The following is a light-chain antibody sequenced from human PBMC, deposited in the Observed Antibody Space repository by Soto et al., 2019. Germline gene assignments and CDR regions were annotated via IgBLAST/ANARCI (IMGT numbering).Light chain of an antibody. J-gene: IGLJ1*01. Sequence: QSALTQPASVSGSPGQSITISCTGTSSDVGSFNLVSWYQQHPGKAPKLTIYEGSKRPSGVSNRFSGAKSGNTASLTISGLQAEDEAEYFCFSFTTTSTHVFGTGTKVTVL. CDR2: EGS. CDR3: FSFTTTSTHV. CDR1: SSDVGSFNL. V-gene: IGLV2-14*02.